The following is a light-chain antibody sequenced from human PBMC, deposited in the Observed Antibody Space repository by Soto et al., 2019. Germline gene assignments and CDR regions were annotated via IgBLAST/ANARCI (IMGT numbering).Light chain of an antibody. CDR3: SSYSISTAYL. CDR2: EVS. Sequence: QSALTQPASLSGSPGQSITISCTGTSSDIGAYDYVSWFQQHPGKAPKLMLFEVSIRPSGVSYRFSGSKSGNTASLTISGLQAEDEADYFCSSYSISTAYLFGTGTKVTVL. V-gene: IGLV2-14*01. CDR1: SSDIGAYDY. J-gene: IGLJ1*01.